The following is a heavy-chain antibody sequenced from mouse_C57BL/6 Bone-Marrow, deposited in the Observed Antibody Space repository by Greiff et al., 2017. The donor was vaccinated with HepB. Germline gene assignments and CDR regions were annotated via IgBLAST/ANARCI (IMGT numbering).Heavy chain of an antibody. CDR2: IDPSDSYI. CDR1: GYTFTSYW. Sequence: QVQLQQPGAEFVKPGASVKLSCKASGYTFTSYWMQWVKQRPGQGLEWIGEIDPSDSYINYNQKFKGKATLTVDTSSSTAYMPLSTLTSEDSAVYYCARLASRLSWFAYWGQGTLVTVSA. D-gene: IGHD2-12*01. V-gene: IGHV1-50*01. CDR3: ARLASRLSWFAY. J-gene: IGHJ3*01.